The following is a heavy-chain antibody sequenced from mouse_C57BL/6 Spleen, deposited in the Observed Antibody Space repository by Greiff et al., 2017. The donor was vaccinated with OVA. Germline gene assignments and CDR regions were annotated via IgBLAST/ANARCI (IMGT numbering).Heavy chain of an antibody. CDR1: GFTFSDYG. CDR2: ISSGSSTI. D-gene: IGHD2-4*01. V-gene: IGHV5-17*01. J-gene: IGHJ1*03. CDR3: ASPYDYDGTGYFDV. Sequence: DVHLVESGGGLVKPGGSLKLSCAASGFTFSDYGMHWVRQAPEKGLEWVAYISSGSSTIYYADTVKGRFTISRDNAKNTLFLQMTSLRSEDTAMYYCASPYDYDGTGYFDVWGTGTTVTVSS.